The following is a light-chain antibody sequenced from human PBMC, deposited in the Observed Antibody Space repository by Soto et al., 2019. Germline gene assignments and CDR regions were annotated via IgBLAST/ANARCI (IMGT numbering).Light chain of an antibody. CDR1: QSVSSSY. Sequence: EIVLTQSPGTLSLTPGERATLSCSAIQSVSSSYLACYQQKPGQAPRLLIYGASSRATGIPDRFSGSGSGTEFTITINSLQSADFALYYCQQYKNWPPITFGQGTRLEI. CDR3: QQYKNWPPIT. J-gene: IGKJ5*01. V-gene: IGKV3D-15*01. CDR2: GAS.